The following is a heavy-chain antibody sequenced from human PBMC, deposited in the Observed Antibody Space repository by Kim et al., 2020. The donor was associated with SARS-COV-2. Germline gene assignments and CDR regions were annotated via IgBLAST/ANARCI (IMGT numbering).Heavy chain of an antibody. D-gene: IGHD1-7*01. CDR3: ARAQFGSTTVDY. Sequence: YYSPSLESRVTISVDTSKNQFSLKLSSVTAADTAVYYCARAQFGSTTVDYWGQGTLVTVSS. J-gene: IGHJ4*02. V-gene: IGHV4-30-2*04.